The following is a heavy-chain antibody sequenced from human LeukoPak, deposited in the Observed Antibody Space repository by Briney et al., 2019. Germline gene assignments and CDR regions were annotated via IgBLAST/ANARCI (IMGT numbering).Heavy chain of an antibody. CDR1: GFTFSSYW. Sequence: GRSLRLSCAASGFTFSSYWMHWVRQATGKGLVWVSRITSDGSSTSYADSVKGRFTISRDNAKNTLYLQMNSLRAEDTAVYYCARGVIANWFDPWGQGTLVTVSS. V-gene: IGHV3-74*01. CDR3: ARGVIANWFDP. D-gene: IGHD3-16*02. J-gene: IGHJ5*02. CDR2: ITSDGSST.